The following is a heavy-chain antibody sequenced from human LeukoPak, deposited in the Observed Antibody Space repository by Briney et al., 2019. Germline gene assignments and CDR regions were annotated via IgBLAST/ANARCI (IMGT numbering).Heavy chain of an antibody. Sequence: PGGSLRLSCAASGFTFSSYSMNWVRQAPGKGLEWVSSISSSSSYIYYADSVKGRFTISRDNAKNSLYLQMNSLRAEDTAVYYCARDLVVVVAATHDYWAQGTLVTVSS. CDR1: GFTFSSYS. CDR2: ISSSSSYI. D-gene: IGHD2-15*01. CDR3: ARDLVVVVAATHDY. V-gene: IGHV3-21*01. J-gene: IGHJ4*02.